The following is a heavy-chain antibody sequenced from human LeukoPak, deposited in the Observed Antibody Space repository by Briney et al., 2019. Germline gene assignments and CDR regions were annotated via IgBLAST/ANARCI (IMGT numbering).Heavy chain of an antibody. D-gene: IGHD7-27*01. CDR2: LTVGLDR. CDR1: GFNLHSNY. Sequence: GGSLRLSCAPFGFNLHSNYMSWVRPAPGKGLEWISSLTVGLDRFYEDSVKGRVTVSRDDSRNAVYLQMDNLRVDDTAVYFCVTGHGLGIWGEGTKVSVAS. CDR3: VTGHGLGI. V-gene: IGHV3-53*01. J-gene: IGHJ3*02.